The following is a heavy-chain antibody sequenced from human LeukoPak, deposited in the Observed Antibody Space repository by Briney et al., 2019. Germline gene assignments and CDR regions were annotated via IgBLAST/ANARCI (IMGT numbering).Heavy chain of an antibody. CDR3: AKYPDIAAAGTTSDFDY. CDR1: GFTFSRYS. V-gene: IGHV3-21*01. Sequence: GGSLRLSCAASGFTFSRYSMNWVRQAPGKGLEWVSSISSSSSYIYYADSVKGRFTISRDNAKNSLYLQMNSLRAEDTAVYYCAKYPDIAAAGTTSDFDYWGQGTLVTVSS. J-gene: IGHJ4*02. D-gene: IGHD6-13*01. CDR2: ISSSSSYI.